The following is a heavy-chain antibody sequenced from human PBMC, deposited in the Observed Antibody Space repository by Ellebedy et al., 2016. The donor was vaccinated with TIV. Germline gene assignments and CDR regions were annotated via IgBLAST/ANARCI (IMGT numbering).Heavy chain of an antibody. J-gene: IGHJ5*02. CDR1: GYSFSTYW. CDR2: IDPSHSYT. V-gene: IGHV5-10-1*01. D-gene: IGHD4-17*01. Sequence: GESLKISCEGLGYSFSTYWIGWVRQMPGKGLEWMGRIDPSHSYTQYSPSFQGHVTIPADKSISTAYLQWNNLKASDTAMYYCARRPPSTVTTTFDPWGQGTQVTVSS. CDR3: ARRPPSTVTTTFDP.